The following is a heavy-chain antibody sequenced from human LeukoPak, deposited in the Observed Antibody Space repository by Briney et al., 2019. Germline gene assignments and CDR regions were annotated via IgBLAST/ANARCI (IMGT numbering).Heavy chain of an antibody. CDR3: ARHDNGGYDILTGYFYYFDY. Sequence: SETLSLTCTVSGGSISSSTYCWGWIRQPPRKGLEWIGSINYRGSTYYNPSLKSRVTISVDTSKNQFSLKLSSVTAADTAVYYCARHDNGGYDILTGYFYYFDYWGQGTLVTVSS. CDR2: INYRGST. J-gene: IGHJ4*02. CDR1: GGSISSSTYC. V-gene: IGHV4-39*01. D-gene: IGHD3-9*01.